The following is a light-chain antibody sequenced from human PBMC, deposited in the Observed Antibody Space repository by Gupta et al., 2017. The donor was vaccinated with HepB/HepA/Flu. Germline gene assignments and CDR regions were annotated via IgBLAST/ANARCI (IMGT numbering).Light chain of an antibody. CDR3: AAWDGSLNGVL. Sequence: QSVLTQPPSASGTPGQRVTISCSGSSSNIGSTNVNWYQHLPGTAPKLLIYYNNQRPSGVPDRFSGSKSGTSASLVISGLQSEDEADYYRAAWDGSLNGVLFGGGTKLTVL. CDR2: YNN. CDR1: SSNIGSTN. J-gene: IGLJ2*01. V-gene: IGLV1-44*01.